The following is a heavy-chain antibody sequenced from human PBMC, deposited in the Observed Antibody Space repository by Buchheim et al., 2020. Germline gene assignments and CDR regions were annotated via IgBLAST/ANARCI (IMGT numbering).Heavy chain of an antibody. D-gene: IGHD3-3*01. V-gene: IGHV3-30*04. CDR1: GFTFISYA. CDR3: ARVREVSYYDFWSGYYPDVGFDY. Sequence: QVQLVESGGGVVQPGRSLSLSCAASGFTFISYAMHWVRQAPGKGLEWVAVISYDGSNKYYADSVKGRFTISRATSKNTLYLQMNSLRAEDTAVYYCARVREVSYYDFWSGYYPDVGFDYWGQGTL. J-gene: IGHJ4*02. CDR2: ISYDGSNK.